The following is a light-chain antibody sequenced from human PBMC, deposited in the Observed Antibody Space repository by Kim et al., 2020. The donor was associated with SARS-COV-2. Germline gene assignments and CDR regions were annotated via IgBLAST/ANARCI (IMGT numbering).Light chain of an antibody. CDR1: SSNIGSVYD. CDR3: QSYDYSLSAYV. J-gene: IGLJ1*01. CDR2: TNK. V-gene: IGLV1-40*01. Sequence: QRRTISCTGGSSNIGSVYDVHWYQQFPGAAPKLLIYTNKNRPSGVPDRFSGSKSGTSASLAITGLQAEDEADYYCQSYDYSLSAYVFGTGTKVTVL.